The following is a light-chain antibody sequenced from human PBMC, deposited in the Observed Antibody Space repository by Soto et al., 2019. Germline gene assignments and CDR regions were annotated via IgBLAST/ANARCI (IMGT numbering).Light chain of an antibody. CDR1: QSVSRY. CDR2: DTS. Sequence: EIGLTQSPATLSLSPGDRATLSCRASQSVSRYLAWYQQKPGQAPRLLIHDTSTRATGVPDTFSGSGSGTAFTLTISSLEPEDSAMYYCQQRFSWPLTFGGGTQVEIK. J-gene: IGKJ4*01. CDR3: QQRFSWPLT. V-gene: IGKV3-11*01.